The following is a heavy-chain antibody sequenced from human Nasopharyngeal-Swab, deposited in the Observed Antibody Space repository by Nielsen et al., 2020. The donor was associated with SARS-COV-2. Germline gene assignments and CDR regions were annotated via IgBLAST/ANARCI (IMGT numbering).Heavy chain of an antibody. CDR1: GGSVSSGSDY. V-gene: IGHV4-61*01. CDR3: TRVDDRSGYSMGDAFDI. Sequence: SETLSLTCTVSGGSVSSGSDYWSWIRQPPGKGREWIGYINYSGSTNYNPSLKSRVTISVDTSKNQFSLKLCSVTAADTAVYYCTRVDDRSGYSMGDAFDIWGQGTMVTVSS. J-gene: IGHJ3*02. CDR2: INYSGST. D-gene: IGHD3-22*01.